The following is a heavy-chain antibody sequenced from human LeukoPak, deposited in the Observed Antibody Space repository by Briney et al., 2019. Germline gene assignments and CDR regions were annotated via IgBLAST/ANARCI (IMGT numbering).Heavy chain of an antibody. CDR3: ARVGGQGNGDYAIHYAFDI. D-gene: IGHD4-17*01. V-gene: IGHV3-11*01. J-gene: IGHJ3*02. CDR1: GFTFSDYY. Sequence: GGSLRLSCAASGFTFSDYYMSWIRQAPGKGLEWVSYISSSGSTIYYADSVKGRFTISRDNAKNSLYLQMNSLRAEDTAVYYCARVGGQGNGDYAIHYAFDIWGQGTMVTVSS. CDR2: ISSSGSTI.